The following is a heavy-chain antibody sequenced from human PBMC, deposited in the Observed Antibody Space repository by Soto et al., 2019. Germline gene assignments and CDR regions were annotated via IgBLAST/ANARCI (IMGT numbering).Heavy chain of an antibody. D-gene: IGHD4-17*01. CDR2: IWYDGTQK. V-gene: IGHV3-33*01. Sequence: GGSLRLSCEASGFTFNTYSMHWVRQPPGKGLEWLAAIWYDGTQKYYADSVKGRFIISRDNSRKTLYLEMNSLRAEDTAVYYCARAGGTTVTGLWHFDSWGQGTLVTVS. CDR3: ARAGGTTVTGLWHFDS. CDR1: GFTFNTYS. J-gene: IGHJ4*02.